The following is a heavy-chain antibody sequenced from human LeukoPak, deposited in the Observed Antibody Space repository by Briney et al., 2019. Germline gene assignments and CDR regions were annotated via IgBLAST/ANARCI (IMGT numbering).Heavy chain of an antibody. CDR2: INPSGGST. CDR3: ARPSYDSSDYEYFQH. Sequence: GASVKVSCKASGYTFTSYYMHWVRQAPGQGLEWMGIINPSGGSTSYAQKFQGRVTMIRDTSISTAYMELSRLRSDDTAVYYCARPSYDSSDYEYFQHWGQGTLVTVSS. V-gene: IGHV1-46*01. CDR1: GYTFTSYY. J-gene: IGHJ1*01. D-gene: IGHD3-22*01.